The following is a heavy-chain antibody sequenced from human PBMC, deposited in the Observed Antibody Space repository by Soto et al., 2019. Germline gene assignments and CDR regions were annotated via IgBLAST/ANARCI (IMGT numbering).Heavy chain of an antibody. CDR1: GFSFSDAW. CDR3: TTDPHSTGTKY. CDR2: IKSKTDGGTT. Sequence: PVVSLRLSCAASGFSFSDAWMTWVRQAPGSRLEWVGRIKSKTDGGTTDYAAPVKGRFTISRDASKTTLYLQMNSLKTEDTAIYYCTTDPHSTGTKYWGQGTLVTVSS. J-gene: IGHJ4*02. D-gene: IGHD1-1*01. V-gene: IGHV3-15*01.